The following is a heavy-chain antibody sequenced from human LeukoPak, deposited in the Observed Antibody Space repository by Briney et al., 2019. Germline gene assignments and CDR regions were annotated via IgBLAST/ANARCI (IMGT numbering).Heavy chain of an antibody. Sequence: SETLSLTCTVSGGSISSSYWSWIRQPPGKGLEWIGYIYYSGSPNYNPSLKSRVTTSADTSKNEFSLKLSSVTAADTAVYYCARAGTNLGDYDYWGQGTLVTVSS. V-gene: IGHV4-59*08. CDR3: ARAGTNLGDYDY. CDR2: IYYSGSP. CDR1: GGSISSSY. J-gene: IGHJ4*02. D-gene: IGHD4-17*01.